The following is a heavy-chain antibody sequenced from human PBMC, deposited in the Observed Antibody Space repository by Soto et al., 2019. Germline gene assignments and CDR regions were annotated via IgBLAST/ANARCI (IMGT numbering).Heavy chain of an antibody. CDR1: GGNFRSQS. J-gene: IGHJ4*02. CDR3: ASGIQLWLRRINTGYSG. CDR2: IIPVLGVA. Sequence: QVQLVQSGAEVKKPGSSVKVSCKASGGNFRSQSISISWVRQAPGQGLEWMGRIIPVLGVANYAQKCQGRVTITADESTNTGYMELSSLRSEDTAVYFCASGIQLWLRRINTGYSGWGQGTLVTVSS. D-gene: IGHD5-18*01. V-gene: IGHV1-69*02.